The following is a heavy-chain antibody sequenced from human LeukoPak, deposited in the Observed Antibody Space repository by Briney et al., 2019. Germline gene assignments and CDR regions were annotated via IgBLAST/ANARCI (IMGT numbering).Heavy chain of an antibody. CDR3: AGEERLRFDP. CDR2: IYYSGST. D-gene: IGHD1-1*01. Sequence: PSETLSLTCTVSGGSISSGGYYWSWIRQHPGKGLEWIGYIYYSGSTYYNPSLKSRVTISVDTSKNQFSLKLSSVTAADTAVYYCAGEERLRFDPWGQGTLVTVSS. CDR1: GGSISSGGYY. J-gene: IGHJ5*02. V-gene: IGHV4-31*03.